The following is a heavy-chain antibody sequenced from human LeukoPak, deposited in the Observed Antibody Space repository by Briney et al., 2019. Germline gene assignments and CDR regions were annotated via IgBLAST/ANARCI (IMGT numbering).Heavy chain of an antibody. J-gene: IGHJ4*02. CDR2: IQNDGSDK. D-gene: IGHD6-13*01. CDR3: AREGGRAVPGRFDQ. CDR1: GINFRSSG. Sequence: GGSLRLSCAASGINFRSSGMHWVRQAPGKGLEWVTFIQNDGSDKYYAVSVKGRFTISRDNSKNTVYLHMASLRADDTALYYCAREGGRAVPGRFDQWGQGTLVTVSS. V-gene: IGHV3-30*02.